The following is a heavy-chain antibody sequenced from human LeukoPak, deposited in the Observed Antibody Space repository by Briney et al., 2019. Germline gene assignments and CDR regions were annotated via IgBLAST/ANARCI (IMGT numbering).Heavy chain of an antibody. V-gene: IGHV1-18*01. J-gene: IGHJ4*02. CDR1: GYTFTSHG. CDR2: ISAYIGNT. D-gene: IGHD2-15*01. CDR3: TRGPNCSGDTCYSQYFDY. Sequence: ASVTVSCMASGYTFTSHGISWVRQALEQGLEWMGRISAYIGNTNSAQTFQGRVTITTDTSASTAYVELRSLRSDDADVYFCTRGPNCSGDTCYSQYFDYWGQGTLVTVSS.